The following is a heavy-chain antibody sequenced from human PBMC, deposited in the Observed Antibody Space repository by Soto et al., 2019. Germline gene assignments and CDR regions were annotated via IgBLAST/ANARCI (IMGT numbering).Heavy chain of an antibody. CDR1: GFTFSSYW. Sequence: GGSLRLSCAASGFTFSSYWMHWVRQAPGKGLVWVSRINSDGSSTSYADSVKGRFTISRDKAKNTLYLKMNSLRAEDRSGYYCARACSASVSRSGGSCYLDYWGQGTLVTVSS. CDR2: INSDGSST. V-gene: IGHV3-74*01. D-gene: IGHD2-15*01. CDR3: ARACSASVSRSGGSCYLDY. J-gene: IGHJ4*02.